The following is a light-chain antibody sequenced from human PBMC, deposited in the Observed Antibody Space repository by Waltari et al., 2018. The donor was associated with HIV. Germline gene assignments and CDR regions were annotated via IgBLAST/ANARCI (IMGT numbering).Light chain of an antibody. CDR1: SSNIGARFD. Sequence: SVLTQPPSVSGAPGQRVTISCTGSSSNIGARFDVHWYQQLPGTAPKPLNFGKNKPALGVPDRFSGSKSGTSASLAITGLQAEDEADYYCQSYDSSLSGSVFGGGTKLTVL. CDR2: GKN. V-gene: IGLV1-40*01. CDR3: QSYDSSLSGSV. J-gene: IGLJ2*01.